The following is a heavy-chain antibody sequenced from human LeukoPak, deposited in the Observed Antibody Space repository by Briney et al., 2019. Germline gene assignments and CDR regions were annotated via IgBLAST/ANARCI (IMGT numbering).Heavy chain of an antibody. CDR3: AKSRGYSYKYYFDY. J-gene: IGHJ4*02. CDR1: GFTFRNYA. CDR2: ISGSGGST. Sequence: GGSLRLSCAASGFTFRNYAMSWVRQAPGKGLEWVSAISGSGGSTYYADSVKGRFTISRDNSKNTLYLQMNSLRAEDTAVYYCAKSRGYSYKYYFDYWGQGTLVTVSS. V-gene: IGHV3-23*01. D-gene: IGHD5-18*01.